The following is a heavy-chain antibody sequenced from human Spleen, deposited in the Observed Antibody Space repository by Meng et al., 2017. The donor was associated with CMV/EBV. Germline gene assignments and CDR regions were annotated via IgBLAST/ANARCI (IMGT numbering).Heavy chain of an antibody. Sequence: LSLTCAASGFTFSSYSMNWVRQAPGKGLEWVSSISSSSSYIYYADSVKGRFTISRDNAKNSLYLQMNSLRAEDTAVYYCARVGGSWYEVELFAFDIWGQGTMVTVSS. CDR3: ARVGGSWYEVELFAFDI. CDR1: GFTFSSYS. CDR2: ISSSSSYI. D-gene: IGHD6-13*01. J-gene: IGHJ3*02. V-gene: IGHV3-21*01.